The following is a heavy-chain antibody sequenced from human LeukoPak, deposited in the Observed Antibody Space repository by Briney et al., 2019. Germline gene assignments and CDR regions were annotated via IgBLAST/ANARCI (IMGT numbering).Heavy chain of an antibody. J-gene: IGHJ3*02. V-gene: IGHV4-59*01. CDR3: ARETNYYDSSGYFQWFAFDI. D-gene: IGHD3-22*01. CDR2: IYYSGST. Sequence: SETLSLTCTVSGGSISSYYWSWIRQPPGKGLEWIGYIYYSGSTNYNPSLKSRVTISVDTSKNQFSLKLSSVTAADTAVYYCARETNYYDSSGYFQWFAFDIWGQGTMVTVSS. CDR1: GGSISSYY.